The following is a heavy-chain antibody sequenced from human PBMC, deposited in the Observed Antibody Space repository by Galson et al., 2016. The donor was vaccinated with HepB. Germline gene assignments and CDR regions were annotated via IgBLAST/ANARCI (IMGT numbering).Heavy chain of an antibody. D-gene: IGHD3-3*01. Sequence: SLRLSCAASGFTFSTYAMNWVRQAPGKGLEWVSGISGSGGSTYYADSVKGRCTISTDNSKNTLYLQMNSLRAEDTAVYYCAKDGDYYDFWSGYSNWFDPWGQGTLVTVSS. J-gene: IGHJ5*02. CDR3: AKDGDYYDFWSGYSNWFDP. CDR1: GFTFSTYA. V-gene: IGHV3-23*01. CDR2: ISGSGGST.